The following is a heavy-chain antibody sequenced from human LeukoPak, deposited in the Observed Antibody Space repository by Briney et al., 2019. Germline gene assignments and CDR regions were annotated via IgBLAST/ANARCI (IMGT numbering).Heavy chain of an antibody. CDR2: INPNSGGT. D-gene: IGHD1-1*01. V-gene: IGHV1-2*02. CDR1: GYTFTGYY. CDR3: ARRSTAGTTRFDY. Sequence: ASVKVSCKASGYTFTGYYMHWVRQAPGQGLEWMGWINPNSGGTNYAQKLQGRVTMTTDTSTSTAYMELRSLRSDDTAVYYCARRSTAGTTRFDYWGQGTLVTVSS. J-gene: IGHJ4*02.